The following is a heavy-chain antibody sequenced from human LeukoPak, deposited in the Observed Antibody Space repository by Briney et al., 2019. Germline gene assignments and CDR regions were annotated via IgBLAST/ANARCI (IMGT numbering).Heavy chain of an antibody. J-gene: IGHJ4*02. Sequence: SETLSLTCAVYGGSFSGYYWSWIRQPPGKGLEWIGEINHSGSTNYNPSLKSRVTISVDTSKNQFSLKLSSVTAADTAVYYCARGHSTDFWGSYRYCDYWGQGTPVTVSS. D-gene: IGHD3-16*02. CDR2: INHSGST. CDR3: ARGHSTDFWGSYRYCDY. CDR1: GGSFSGYY. V-gene: IGHV4-34*01.